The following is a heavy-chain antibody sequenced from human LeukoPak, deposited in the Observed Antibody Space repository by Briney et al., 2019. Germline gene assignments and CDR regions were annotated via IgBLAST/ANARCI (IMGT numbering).Heavy chain of an antibody. Sequence: PGGSLRLSCAASGFTFSDYYMSWIRQAPGKGLEWVSYVSSSGSYTNYADSVKGRFTISRDNAKNSLYLQMNSLRAEDTAVYYCARDRGYDYVWGSSKPYNWFDPWGQRTLVTVSS. D-gene: IGHD3-16*01. CDR3: ARDRGYDYVWGSSKPYNWFDP. CDR2: VSSSGSYT. V-gene: IGHV3-11*05. J-gene: IGHJ5*02. CDR1: GFTFSDYY.